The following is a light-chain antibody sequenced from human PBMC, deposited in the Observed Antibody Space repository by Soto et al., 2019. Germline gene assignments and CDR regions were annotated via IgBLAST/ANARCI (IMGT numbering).Light chain of an antibody. V-gene: IGKV3-20*01. J-gene: IGKJ5*01. CDR3: QQYGSSPIT. CDR2: GAS. CDR1: QSVSSSY. Sequence: EIVLTQSPGTLSLSPGERATLSCRASQSVSSSYLAWYQQKHGQAPRLLIYGASSRATGIPDRFSGSGSGTAFTLTISRLETEDFAVYYCQQYGSSPITFGQGTRLEIK.